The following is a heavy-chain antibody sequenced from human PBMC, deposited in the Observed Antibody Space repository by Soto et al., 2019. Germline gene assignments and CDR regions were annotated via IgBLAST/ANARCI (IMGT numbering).Heavy chain of an antibody. V-gene: IGHV3-48*01. Sequence: GGSLRLSCAASGFTFSSYSMNWVRQAPGKGLEWVSYISSSSSTIYYADSVKGRFTISRDNAKNSLYLQMNSLRAEDTAVYYCASGSRHCTNGVCYTSLYYYYMDVWSKGTTVTVSS. CDR1: GFTFSSYS. D-gene: IGHD2-8*01. CDR2: ISSSSSTI. CDR3: ASGSRHCTNGVCYTSLYYYYMDV. J-gene: IGHJ6*03.